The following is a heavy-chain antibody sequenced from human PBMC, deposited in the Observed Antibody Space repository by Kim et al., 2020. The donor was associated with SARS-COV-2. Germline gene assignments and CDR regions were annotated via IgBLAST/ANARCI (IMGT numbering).Heavy chain of an antibody. D-gene: IGHD3-10*01. Sequence: ADSVRGRFDVSRDNGKNSLYLQVNSLRDEDTAVYYCTREIGGSGSRTTSYWGQGTLVTVSS. J-gene: IGHJ4*02. V-gene: IGHV3-48*02. CDR3: TREIGGSGSRTTSY.